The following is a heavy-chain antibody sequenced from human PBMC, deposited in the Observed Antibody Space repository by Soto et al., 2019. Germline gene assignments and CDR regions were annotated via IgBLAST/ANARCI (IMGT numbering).Heavy chain of an antibody. Sequence: GGSLRLSCAASGFTFSSYSMNWVRQAPGKGLEWVSSISSSSSYIYYADSVKGRFTISRDNAKNSLYLQMNSLRAEDTAVYYCARPQSKYANRAYSEYWGQRTLVTFSS. CDR3: ARPQSKYANRAYSEY. CDR2: ISSSSSYI. J-gene: IGHJ4*02. D-gene: IGHD3-16*01. V-gene: IGHV3-21*01. CDR1: GFTFSSYS.